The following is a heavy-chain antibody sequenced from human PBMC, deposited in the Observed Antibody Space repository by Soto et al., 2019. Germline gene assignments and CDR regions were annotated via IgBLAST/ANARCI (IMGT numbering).Heavy chain of an antibody. CDR3: ARDNGDGYNSRGFFDY. CDR2: IIPILGIA. Sequence: QVQLVQSGAEVKKPGSSVKVSCKASGGTFSSYTISWVRQAPGQGLEWMGRIIPILGIANYAQKFQGRVTITADKSTSTAYLELSSLRSEDTAVYYCARDNGDGYNSRGFFDYWGQGTLVTVSS. J-gene: IGHJ4*02. CDR1: GGTFSSYT. V-gene: IGHV1-69*08. D-gene: IGHD2-21*01.